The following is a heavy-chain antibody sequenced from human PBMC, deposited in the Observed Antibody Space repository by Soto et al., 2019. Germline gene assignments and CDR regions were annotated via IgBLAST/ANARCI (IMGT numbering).Heavy chain of an antibody. Sequence: ASVKVSCKASGYTFTSYGISWVRQAPGQGLEWMGWISAYNGNTNYAQKLQGRVTMTTDTSTSTAYMELRSLRSDDTAVYYCAIDRDCTNGGCYNHGIDFWGKTITVTVSA. V-gene: IGHV1-18*01. D-gene: IGHD2-8*01. CDR3: AIDRDCTNGGCYNHGIDF. CDR1: GYTFTSYG. CDR2: ISAYNGNT. J-gene: IGHJ6*04.